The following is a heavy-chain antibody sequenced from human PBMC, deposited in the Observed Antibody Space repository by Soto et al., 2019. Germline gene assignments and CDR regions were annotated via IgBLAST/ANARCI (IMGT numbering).Heavy chain of an antibody. J-gene: IGHJ4*02. V-gene: IGHV3-23*01. CDR2: ISGSGGST. CDR1: GFTFSSYA. D-gene: IGHD3-9*01. CDR3: VLLRYFDWSSKFDY. Sequence: GSLRLSCAASGFTFSSYAMSWVRQAPGKGLEWVSAISGSGGSTYYADSVKGRFTISRDNSKNTLYLQMNSLRAEDTAVYYCVLLRYFDWSSKFDYWGQGTLVTVSS.